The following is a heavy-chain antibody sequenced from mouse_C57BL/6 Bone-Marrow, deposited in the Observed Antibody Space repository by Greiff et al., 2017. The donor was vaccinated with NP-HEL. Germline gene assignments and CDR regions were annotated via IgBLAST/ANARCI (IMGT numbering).Heavy chain of an antibody. D-gene: IGHD2-3*01. V-gene: IGHV1-7*01. CDR2: INPSSGYT. Sequence: QVQLKESGAELAKPGASVKLSCKASGYTFTSYWMHWVKQRPGQGLEWIGYINPSSGYTKYNQKFKDKATLTADKSPSTAYMQLSSLTYEDSAVYYCARSRWLLRSGLAYWGQGTTLTVSS. CDR1: GYTFTSYW. J-gene: IGHJ2*01. CDR3: ARSRWLLRSGLAY.